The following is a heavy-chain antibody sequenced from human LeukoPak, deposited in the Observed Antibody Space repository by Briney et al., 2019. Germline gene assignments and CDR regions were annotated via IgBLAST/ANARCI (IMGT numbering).Heavy chain of an antibody. CDR1: GYTFTGYY. V-gene: IGHV1-2*02. D-gene: IGHD1-26*01. J-gene: IGHJ3*02. CDR3: ARDRIVGASDAFDI. CDR2: INPNSGGT. Sequence: RASVKVSCKASGYTFTGYYIHRVRQAPGQGLEWMGWINPNSGGTNFAQKFRGRVTLTRDTSINTAYMDLSRVRSDDTAVYYCARDRIVGASDAFDIWSQGTMVTVSS.